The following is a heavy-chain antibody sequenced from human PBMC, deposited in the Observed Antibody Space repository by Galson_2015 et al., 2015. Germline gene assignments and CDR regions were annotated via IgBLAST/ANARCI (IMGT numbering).Heavy chain of an antibody. CDR2: ISGSGGST. V-gene: IGHV3-23*01. CDR1: GFTFSSYA. J-gene: IGHJ6*02. Sequence: SLRLSCAASGFTFSSYAMSWVRQAPGKGLEWVSAISGSGGSTYYADSVKGRFTISRDNSKNTLYLQMNSLRAEDTAVYYCAKDSAGYSSGWYYCYYGMDVWGQGTTVTVSS. CDR3: AKDSAGYSSGWYYCYYGMDV. D-gene: IGHD6-19*01.